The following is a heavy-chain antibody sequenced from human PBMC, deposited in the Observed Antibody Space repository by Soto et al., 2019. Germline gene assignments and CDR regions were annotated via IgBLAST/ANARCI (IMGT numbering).Heavy chain of an antibody. CDR1: GGSISSYY. D-gene: IGHD3-10*01. CDR3: ASFTYYYGSGSYGMDV. J-gene: IGHJ6*02. Sequence: SLPCTVSGGSISSYYWTWIRQLPGKGLEWIGSIYYSGSTYYNPSLKSRVTISVDTSKNQFSLKLSSVTAADTAVYYCASFTYYYGSGSYGMDVWGQGTTVTVSS. CDR2: IYYSGST. V-gene: IGHV4-59*05.